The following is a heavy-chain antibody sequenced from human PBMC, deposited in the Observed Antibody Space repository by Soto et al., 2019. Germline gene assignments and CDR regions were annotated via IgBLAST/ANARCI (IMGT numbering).Heavy chain of an antibody. CDR3: ARGGSGYVWFNEF. V-gene: IGHV1-69*01. J-gene: IGHJ4*02. CDR1: GGIFSSYA. D-gene: IGHD3-22*01. Sequence: QEQLVQSGAEVKKPGSSVKVSCKASGGIFSSYAISWVRQAPGQGLEWMGGIIPIFGTANYAQKFQGRVTITADEATNTAYMDLSSLKSEYTAIYYCARGGSGYVWFNEFWGQGTLVTVSS. CDR2: IIPIFGTA.